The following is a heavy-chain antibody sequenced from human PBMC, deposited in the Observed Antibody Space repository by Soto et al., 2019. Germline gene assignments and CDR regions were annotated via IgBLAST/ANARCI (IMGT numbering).Heavy chain of an antibody. D-gene: IGHD5-12*01. V-gene: IGHV3-48*01. J-gene: IGHJ6*02. Sequence: EVQLVESGGGLVQPGVSLRLSCAASGFTFSTYSMNWVRQAPGKGLEWISYITKSSRTIYYADSVKGRFTISRDNAKNSLYLKMNILRAEDTAVYYCTRDHGYGYGMDVWGQGTTVTVSS. CDR1: GFTFSTYS. CDR2: ITKSSRTI. CDR3: TRDHGYGYGMDV.